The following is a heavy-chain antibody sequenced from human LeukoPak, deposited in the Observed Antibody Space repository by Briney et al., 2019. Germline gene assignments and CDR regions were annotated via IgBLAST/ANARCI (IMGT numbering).Heavy chain of an antibody. J-gene: IGHJ4*02. Sequence: PGESLKISCKGSGYSFTSFWIGWVRQMPGKGLEWMGIIYPGDSDTRYSPSFQGQVTISADKSISTAYLQWSSLKASDTAMYYCARLACSSTSCYVGYYFDYWGQGTLVTVSS. CDR1: GYSFTSFW. V-gene: IGHV5-51*01. CDR3: ARLACSSTSCYVGYYFDY. D-gene: IGHD2-2*01. CDR2: IYPGDSDT.